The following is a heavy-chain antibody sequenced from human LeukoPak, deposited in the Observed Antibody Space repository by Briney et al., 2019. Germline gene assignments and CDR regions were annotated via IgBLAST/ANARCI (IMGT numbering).Heavy chain of an antibody. J-gene: IGHJ4*02. CDR3: ARLQTWGYFDY. CDR1: GNSISSYY. V-gene: IGHV4-59*08. CDR2: VYYSAST. D-gene: IGHD7-27*01. Sequence: SETLSLTCTVSGNSISSYYWSWIRQPPGKGLEWIGHVYYSASTNYNPSLKSRVTISVDTSKNQFSLKVTSVTAADTAVYYCARLQTWGYFDYWGQGTLVTVPS.